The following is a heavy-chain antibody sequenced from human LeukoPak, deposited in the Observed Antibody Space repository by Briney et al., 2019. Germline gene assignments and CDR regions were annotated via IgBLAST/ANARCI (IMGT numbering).Heavy chain of an antibody. J-gene: IGHJ6*02. D-gene: IGHD2-21*02. Sequence: ASVKVSCKASGYTFTSYYMHWVRQAPGQGLEWMGIINPSGGSTSYAQKFQGRVTMTRDTSTSTVYMELSSLRSEDTAVYYCARDLIVVVTRTYYYYYGMDVWGQGTTVTVSS. CDR1: GYTFTSYY. CDR2: INPSGGST. V-gene: IGHV1-46*01. CDR3: ARDLIVVVTRTYYYYYGMDV.